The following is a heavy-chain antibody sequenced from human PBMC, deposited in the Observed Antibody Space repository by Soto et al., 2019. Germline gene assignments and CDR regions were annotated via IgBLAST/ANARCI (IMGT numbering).Heavy chain of an antibody. J-gene: IGHJ5*02. CDR3: ARSQFLEWLLANWFDP. V-gene: IGHV4-31*03. CDR2: IYYSGST. CDR1: GGSISSGGYY. D-gene: IGHD3-3*01. Sequence: SETLSLTCTVSGGSISSGGYYWSWIRQHPGKGLEWIGYIYYSGSTYYNPSLKSRVTISVDTSKNQFSLKLSSVTAADTAVYYCARSQFLEWLLANWFDPWGQGTLVTVSS.